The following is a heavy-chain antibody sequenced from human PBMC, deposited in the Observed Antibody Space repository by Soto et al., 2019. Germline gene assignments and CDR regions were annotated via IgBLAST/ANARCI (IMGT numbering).Heavy chain of an antibody. CDR3: ARRGGGSIVGATGRYGMDV. Sequence: WESLTISCKCSGYSFTRYWIGWVRQMPGKGLEWMGIIYPGDSDTRYSLSFQGQVTISADKSISTAYLQWSSLKASDTAMYYCARRGGGSIVGATGRYGMDVWGQGTTVTVSS. CDR1: GYSFTRYW. J-gene: IGHJ6*02. CDR2: IYPGDSDT. D-gene: IGHD1-26*01. V-gene: IGHV5-51*01.